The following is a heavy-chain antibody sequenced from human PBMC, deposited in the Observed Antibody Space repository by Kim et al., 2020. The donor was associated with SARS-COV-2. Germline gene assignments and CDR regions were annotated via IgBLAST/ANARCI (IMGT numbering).Heavy chain of an antibody. Sequence: STYYADSVQGRFTVTRDNSKNVLYLQMNSLRAEDSALYFCAKGGSSSWLSVWGQGTRITVSS. CDR3: AKGGSSSWLSV. V-gene: IGHV3-23*01. J-gene: IGHJ4*02. D-gene: IGHD6-13*01. CDR2: ST.